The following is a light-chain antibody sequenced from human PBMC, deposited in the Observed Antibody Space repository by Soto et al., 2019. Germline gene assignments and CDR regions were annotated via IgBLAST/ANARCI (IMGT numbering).Light chain of an antibody. J-gene: IGKJ2*01. CDR1: QSVGSN. CDR2: GAS. V-gene: IGKV3-15*01. CDR3: QQSNNWPRT. Sequence: EIVMTQSPATLSVSLGERATLSCRASQSVGSNLAWYQQKPGQAPRLLIYGASSSATGIPARFGGSGSGTEFTLTISSLQSEDFAVYCCQQSNNWPRTFGQGTKLALK.